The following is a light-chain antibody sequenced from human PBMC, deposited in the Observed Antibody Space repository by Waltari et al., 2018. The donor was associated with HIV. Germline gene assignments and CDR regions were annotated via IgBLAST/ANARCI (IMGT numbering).Light chain of an antibody. J-gene: IGLJ3*02. CDR3: QSYDSRV. CDR2: FNN. V-gene: IGLV1-40*01. CDR1: SYNNRADYD. Sequence: LLTPPPSVSGAPEQNVAISCPGSSYNNRADYDIHWYQQLPVTVPKHLIYFNNNRPAGFPGRFSGSKSGTSASLASTGLQAEDEADYYCQSYDSRVFGGGTKLTVL.